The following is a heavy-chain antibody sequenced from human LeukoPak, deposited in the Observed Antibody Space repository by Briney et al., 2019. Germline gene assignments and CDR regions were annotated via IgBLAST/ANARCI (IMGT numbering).Heavy chain of an antibody. D-gene: IGHD3-10*01. CDR1: GGSISSGGYS. V-gene: IGHV4-30-2*01. Sequence: SETLSLTCAVSGGSISSGGYSWSWIRQPPGKGLEWIGYIYHSGSTYYNPSLKSRVTISVDRSKNQFSLKLSSVTAADTAVYYCARAPYYGSGGWFDYWGQGTLVTVSS. J-gene: IGHJ4*02. CDR2: IYHSGST. CDR3: ARAPYYGSGGWFDY.